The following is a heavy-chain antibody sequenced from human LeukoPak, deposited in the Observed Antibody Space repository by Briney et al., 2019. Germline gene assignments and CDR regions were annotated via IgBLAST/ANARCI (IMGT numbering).Heavy chain of an antibody. D-gene: IGHD2-2*01. CDR1: GGTFSSYA. V-gene: IGHV1-69*05. J-gene: IGHJ3*02. CDR2: IIPIFGTA. CDR3: ARDGPPRTII. Sequence: SVKVSCKASGGTFSSYAISLVRQAPGQGLEWMGRIIPIFGTANYAQKFQGRVTITTDESTSTAYMELSRLRSEDTAVYYCARDGPPRTIIWGQGTMVTVSS.